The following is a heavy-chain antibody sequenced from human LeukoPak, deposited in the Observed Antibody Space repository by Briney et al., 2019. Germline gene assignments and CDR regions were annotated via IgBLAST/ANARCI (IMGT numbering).Heavy chain of an antibody. CDR1: AFTFSDSY. CDR2: IGSSGGHT. V-gene: IGHV3-11*06. D-gene: IGHD1-26*01. CDR3: AREHGGRGYYYGMDV. Sequence: GGSLRLSCAASAFTFSDSYMSWIRQAPGKGLEWVSYIGSSGGHTNYADSVKGRFTISRDNAKNSLYLQMNSLRAEDTAVYYCAREHGGRGYYYGMDVWGQGTTVTVSS. J-gene: IGHJ6*02.